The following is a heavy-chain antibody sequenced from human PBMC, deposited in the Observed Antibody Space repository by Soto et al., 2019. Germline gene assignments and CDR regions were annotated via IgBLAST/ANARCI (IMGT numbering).Heavy chain of an antibody. D-gene: IGHD3-10*01. J-gene: IGHJ6*02. CDR3: ARIRVGGVGEFFYYFYYGMDV. CDR2: IYYSGST. V-gene: IGHV4-39*01. Sequence: PSETLSLTCTVSGGSIRSSSYYWGWIRQPPGKGLEWIGSIYYSGSTYYNPSLKSRVTIFVDTAKNQFFLKLSSVTAADTAVYYCARIRVGGVGEFFYYFYYGMDVWGQGTTVTVSS. CDR1: GGSIRSSSYY.